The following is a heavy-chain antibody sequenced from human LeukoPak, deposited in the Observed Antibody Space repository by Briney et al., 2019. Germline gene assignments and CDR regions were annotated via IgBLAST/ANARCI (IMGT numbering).Heavy chain of an antibody. D-gene: IGHD1-1*01. J-gene: IGHJ4*02. CDR3: ARAPATGTTDY. V-gene: IGHV3-7*01. CDR1: GFTFSSHW. CDR2: INQGGAEQ. Sequence: GGSLRLSCAASGFTFSSHWMSWVRQAPGKGPEWVANINQGGAEQYYVDAVKGRFTISRDNDKNSLYLQMNSLRAEDTAMYYCARAPATGTTDYWGQGTLVTVSS.